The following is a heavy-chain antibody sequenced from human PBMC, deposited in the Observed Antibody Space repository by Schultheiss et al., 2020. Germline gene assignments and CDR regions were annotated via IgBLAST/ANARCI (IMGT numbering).Heavy chain of an antibody. CDR2: ITSTGHT. J-gene: IGHJ6*04. D-gene: IGHD3-9*01. Sequence: GGSLRLSCAASGFTFRDYSMSWVRQAPGKGLEWVSSITSTGHTYYADSVKGRFTISRDNSKNTLYLQMNSLRAEDTAVYYCARDRGILTAMDVWGKGTTVTVSS. V-gene: IGHV3-69-1*01. CDR3: ARDRGILTAMDV. CDR1: GFTFRDYS.